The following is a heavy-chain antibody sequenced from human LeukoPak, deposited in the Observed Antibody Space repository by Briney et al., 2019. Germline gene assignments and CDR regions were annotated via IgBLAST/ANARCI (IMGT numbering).Heavy chain of an antibody. Sequence: GGSLRLSCAASGFTFSGYGMSWVRHAPGKGLEWLSGISGRGDNTDYADSVKGRFTISRDNSKNTLYLQMNSLRAEDTAVYYCAKSDDYNDRYYFVSWGQGTLVTVSS. CDR2: ISGRGDNT. V-gene: IGHV3-23*01. J-gene: IGHJ4*02. D-gene: IGHD5-24*01. CDR1: GFTFSGYG. CDR3: AKSDDYNDRYYFVS.